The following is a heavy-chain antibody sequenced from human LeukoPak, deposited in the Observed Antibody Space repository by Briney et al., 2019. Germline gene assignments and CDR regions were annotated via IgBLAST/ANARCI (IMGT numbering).Heavy chain of an antibody. CDR3: AREGGDCTSTSCPHDY. J-gene: IGHJ4*02. CDR1: GYTFTGYF. Sequence: ASVKVSCKASGYTFTGYFIHWVRQAPGQGPEWMGCINPNSGDTNYAQKFQGRVTMTRDTSISTAYMELNRLRFDDTAVYYCAREGGDCTSTSCPHDYWGQGTLVTVSS. CDR2: INPNSGDT. D-gene: IGHD2-2*01. V-gene: IGHV1-2*02.